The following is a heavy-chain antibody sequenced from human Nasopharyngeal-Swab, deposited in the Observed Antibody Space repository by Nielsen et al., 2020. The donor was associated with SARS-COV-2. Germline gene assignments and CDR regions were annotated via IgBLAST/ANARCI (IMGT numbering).Heavy chain of an antibody. J-gene: IGHJ3*02. CDR3: ARDGGLGYSGYDTLDAFDI. CDR2: ISSSSSTI. V-gene: IGHV3-48*04. Sequence: VCQAPGKGLEWVSYISSSSSTIYYADSVKGRFTISRDNAKNSLYLQMNSLRAEDTAVYYCARDGGLGYSGYDTLDAFDIWGQGTMVTVSS. D-gene: IGHD5-12*01.